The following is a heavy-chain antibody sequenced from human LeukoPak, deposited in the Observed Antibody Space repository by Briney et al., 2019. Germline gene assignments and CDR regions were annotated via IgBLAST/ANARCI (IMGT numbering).Heavy chain of an antibody. Sequence: ASVKVSCKASGYTFTSHYLHWVRQAPGQGLEWMGIINPSVDSTSYAQKFQDRVTMTRDTSTSTVYMELSSLRSEDTAVYYCARRVTSDAFDIWGQGTMVTVSS. CDR3: ARRVTSDAFDI. D-gene: IGHD4-17*01. CDR2: INPSVDST. V-gene: IGHV1-46*01. J-gene: IGHJ3*02. CDR1: GYTFTSHY.